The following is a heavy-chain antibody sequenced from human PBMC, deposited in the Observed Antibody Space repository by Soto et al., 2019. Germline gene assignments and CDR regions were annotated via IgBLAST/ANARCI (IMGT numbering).Heavy chain of an antibody. Sequence: QVQLVQSGAEVKKPGSSVKVSCKASVGTFSSYTINWVRLAPGQGLEWMGRVIPLLDVANYAQKFQGRVTITADKSTSTAYMELSSLRSEDTAVYYCARAPYYYGSGSYPIDYWGQGTLVTVSP. CDR1: VGTFSSYT. V-gene: IGHV1-69*02. CDR2: VIPLLDVA. CDR3: ARAPYYYGSGSYPIDY. D-gene: IGHD3-10*01. J-gene: IGHJ4*02.